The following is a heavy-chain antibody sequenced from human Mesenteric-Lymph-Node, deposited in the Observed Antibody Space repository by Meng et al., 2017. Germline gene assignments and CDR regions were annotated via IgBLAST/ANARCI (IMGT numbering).Heavy chain of an antibody. CDR1: GGSISSSSSY. CDR2: TYYSGSS. CDR3: ARHSYHSCFDP. Sequence: QAQLRESGPDLVKPSESLPLPGPVSGGSISSSSSYGGWVRQPPGKGLEWIGSTYYSGSSYYNPSLKSRVTISADTSKNQFSLKLSSVTAPDTAVYYCARHSYHSCFDPWGQGTLVTVSS. D-gene: IGHD2-2*01. V-gene: IGHV4-39*01. J-gene: IGHJ5*02.